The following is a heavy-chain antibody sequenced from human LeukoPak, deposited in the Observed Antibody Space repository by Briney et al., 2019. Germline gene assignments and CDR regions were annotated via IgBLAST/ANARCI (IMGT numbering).Heavy chain of an antibody. J-gene: IGHJ4*02. CDR2: ISYDGSNK. V-gene: IGHV3-30*18. CDR1: GCTFRSYG. D-gene: IGHD6-6*01. CDR3: AKEEYSRSSYYFDY. Sequence: PGWSLRLSCVASGCTFRSYGMHWVRPAPGKGRAWVAVISYDGSNKYYTDPVKGRFTMSRDNSKNTVYLQMNSLRAEDTGVYCCAKEEYSRSSYYFDYWGQGTLVTVSS.